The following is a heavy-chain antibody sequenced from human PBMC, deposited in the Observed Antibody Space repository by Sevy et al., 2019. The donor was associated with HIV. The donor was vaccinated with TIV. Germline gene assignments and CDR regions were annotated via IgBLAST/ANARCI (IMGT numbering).Heavy chain of an antibody. V-gene: IGHV3-23*01. J-gene: IGHJ6*02. CDR3: AKDKGVSKIHYYYYCIDV. CDR1: GFTFNNYA. CDR2: ISGSGGNT. D-gene: IGHD2-8*01. Sequence: GGSLRLSCLASGFTFNNYAMSWVRQAPGKGMEWVSLISGSGGNTYYADSVKGRCSISRDNYKNTLYLQVNSLRAKDTAVYYCAKDKGVSKIHYYYYCIDVWGQGATVTVSS.